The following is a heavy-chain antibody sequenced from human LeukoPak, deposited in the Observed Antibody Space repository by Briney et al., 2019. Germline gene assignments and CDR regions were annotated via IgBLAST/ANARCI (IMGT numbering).Heavy chain of an antibody. V-gene: IGHV3-53*04. CDR3: ARDQGFGSSSLIYYYYGMDV. D-gene: IGHD6-6*01. CDR2: ICSGGST. Sequence: GGSLRLSCAASGFTVSSNYMSWVRQAPGKGLEWVSVICSGGSTYYADSVKGRFTISRHNSKNTLYLQMNSLRAEDTAVYYCARDQGFGSSSLIYYYYGMDVWGQGTTVTVSS. J-gene: IGHJ6*02. CDR1: GFTVSSNY.